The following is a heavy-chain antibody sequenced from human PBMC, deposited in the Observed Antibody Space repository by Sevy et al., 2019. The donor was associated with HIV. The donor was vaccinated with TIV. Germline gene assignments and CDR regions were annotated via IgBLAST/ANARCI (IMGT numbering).Heavy chain of an antibody. Sequence: ASVKVSCKTSGYTFSSHDINWVRQAPGQGLEWMGWMNPNNGNTGYVQKFQDRVTMTRDSSIATAYMELRGLTSDDTAVYYCARDPSGNYLTQHYRDYYGLDVWGQGTAVTVSS. D-gene: IGHD1-7*01. V-gene: IGHV1-8*01. CDR1: GYTFSSHD. CDR2: MNPNNGNT. J-gene: IGHJ6*02. CDR3: ARDPSGNYLTQHYRDYYGLDV.